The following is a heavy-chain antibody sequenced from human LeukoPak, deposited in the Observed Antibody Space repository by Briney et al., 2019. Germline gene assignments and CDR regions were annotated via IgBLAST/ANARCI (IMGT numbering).Heavy chain of an antibody. D-gene: IGHD2-15*01. CDR3: AKDGICSGGSCYSD. V-gene: IGHV3-23*01. CDR2: ISGSGGST. J-gene: IGHJ4*02. Sequence: GSLRLSCAASGFTFSSYAMSWVRQAPGKGLEWVSAISGSGGSTYYADSVKGRFTISRDNSKNTLYLQMNSLRAEDTAVYYCAKDGICSGGSCYSDWGQGTLVTVSS. CDR1: GFTFSSYA.